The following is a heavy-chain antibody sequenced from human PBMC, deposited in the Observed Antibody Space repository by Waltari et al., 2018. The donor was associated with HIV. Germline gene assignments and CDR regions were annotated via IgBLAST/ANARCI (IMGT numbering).Heavy chain of an antibody. CDR1: GFTFSSYG. CDR2: ISYDGSKK. Sequence: QVQLVESGGGVVQPGRSLRLSCAASGFTFSSYGMHWVRQAPGKGVEWVAVISYDGSKKYYADSVKGRFTISRDNSKNTLYLQMNSLRAEDTAVYYCAKPAAMASYGMDVWGQGTTVTVSS. J-gene: IGHJ6*02. CDR3: AKPAAMASYGMDV. D-gene: IGHD5-18*01. V-gene: IGHV3-30*18.